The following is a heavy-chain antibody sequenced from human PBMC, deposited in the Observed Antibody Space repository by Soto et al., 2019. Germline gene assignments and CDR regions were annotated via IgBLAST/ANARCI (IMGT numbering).Heavy chain of an antibody. D-gene: IGHD3-22*01. CDR3: ARGYYYDSSDYYRDY. V-gene: IGHV3-30-3*01. CDR1: GFTFSSYA. Sequence: PGGSLRLSCAASGFTFSSYAMHWVRQAPGKGLEWVAVISYDGSNKYYADSVKGRFTISRDNSKSTLYVQMNSLRVEDTAVYYCARGYYYDSSDYYRDYWGQGTLVTV. J-gene: IGHJ4*02. CDR2: ISYDGSNK.